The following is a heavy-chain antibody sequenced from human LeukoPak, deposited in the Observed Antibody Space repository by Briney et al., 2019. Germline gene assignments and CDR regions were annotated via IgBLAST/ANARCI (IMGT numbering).Heavy chain of an antibody. CDR1: GYTFTSYN. Sequence: ASVKVSCKASGYTFTSYNISWVRQATGQGLEWMGWMNPNSGNTGYAQKFQGRVTMTRNTSISTAYMELSSLRLEDTAVYYCARDWSGAHYWYFDLWGRGTLVTVSS. CDR3: ARDWSGAHYWYFDL. J-gene: IGHJ2*01. CDR2: MNPNSGNT. V-gene: IGHV1-8*01.